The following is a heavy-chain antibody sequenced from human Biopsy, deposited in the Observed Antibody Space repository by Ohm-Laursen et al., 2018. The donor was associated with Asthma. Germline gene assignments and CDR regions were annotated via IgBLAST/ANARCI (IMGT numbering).Heavy chain of an antibody. V-gene: IGHV3-30*18. D-gene: IGHD3-3*01. Sequence: SLRLSRTASGFSFSEFVMHWVRQAPGKGLEWVAVISYDGSTKYYADSVKGRFTISRDNSKNTLYLQMNSLRAEDTAVYYCAKDTEGRYDFWSGLSYNYYGMDVWGQGTTVTVSS. CDR3: AKDTEGRYDFWSGLSYNYYGMDV. CDR1: GFSFSEFV. CDR2: ISYDGSTK. J-gene: IGHJ6*02.